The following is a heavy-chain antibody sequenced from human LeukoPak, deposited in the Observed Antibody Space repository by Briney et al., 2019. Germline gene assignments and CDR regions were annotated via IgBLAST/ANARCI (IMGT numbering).Heavy chain of an antibody. CDR3: ARQGFNWNYRDY. CDR1: GYSFPSYW. D-gene: IGHD1-7*01. CDR2: IDPSDSHS. V-gene: IGHV5-10-1*01. J-gene: IGHJ4*02. Sequence: GESLKISCKASGYSFPSYWISWVRQMPGKGLEYIGRIDPSDSHSNYSPPFQGHVTISVDKSITTAYLQWSSLRASDTAIYYCARQGFNWNYRDYWGQGTLVTVSS.